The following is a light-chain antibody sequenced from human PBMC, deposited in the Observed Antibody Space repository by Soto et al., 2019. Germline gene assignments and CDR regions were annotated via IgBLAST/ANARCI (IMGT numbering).Light chain of an antibody. CDR2: NNN. Sequence: QSVLTQPPSASGTPGQRVTISCSGGSSNIGTNAVNWYQQLPGTAPKLLIYNNNQRPSGVPDRFSGSKSGTSASLAISGLQSEDADDYYCAAWDDSLNGYVFGTGTKLTVL. CDR1: SSNIGTNA. J-gene: IGLJ1*01. V-gene: IGLV1-44*01. CDR3: AAWDDSLNGYV.